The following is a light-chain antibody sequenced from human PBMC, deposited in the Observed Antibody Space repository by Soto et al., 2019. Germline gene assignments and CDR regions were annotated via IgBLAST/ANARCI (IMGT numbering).Light chain of an antibody. Sequence: EIVMTQSPATLSVSPGERATLSCRASQSVSSILAWYQQKPGQAPRLLVYGASTRATGIPARFSGSGSGTEFTLTISSLQSEDFAVYYCQQRSNWPPTFGQGTKVDIK. V-gene: IGKV3-15*01. CDR3: QQRSNWPPT. CDR2: GAS. J-gene: IGKJ1*01. CDR1: QSVSSI.